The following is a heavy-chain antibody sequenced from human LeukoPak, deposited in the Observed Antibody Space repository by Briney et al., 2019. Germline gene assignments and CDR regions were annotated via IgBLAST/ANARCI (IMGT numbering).Heavy chain of an antibody. CDR3: ARAPLAFYSGYDDWDFDY. CDR2: IYYGGST. V-gene: IGHV4-39*01. D-gene: IGHD5-12*01. Sequence: PSETLSLTCTVSGGSISSSDYYWGWIRQPPGKGLEWIGSIYYGGSTYYNPSLKSRVTISVDTSMNQFSLKLSFVTTADTAVYYCARAPLAFYSGYDDWDFDYWGQGTLVTVSS. CDR1: GGSISSSDYY. J-gene: IGHJ4*02.